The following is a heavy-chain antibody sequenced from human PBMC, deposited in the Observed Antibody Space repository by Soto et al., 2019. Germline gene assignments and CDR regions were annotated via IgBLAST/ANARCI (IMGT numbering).Heavy chain of an antibody. CDR2: INHSGAT. J-gene: IGHJ4*02. V-gene: IGHV4-34*01. D-gene: IGHD3-22*01. CDR3: VRGITLIEAVQGGAPDKYYFDS. Sequence: SETLSLTCAVYGGSFSGHYWSWSRQSPGGGLEWIGEINHSGATNYSPSLKSRVTLLVDTSKNQFSLKLRSVTAADTAVYYCVRGITLIEAVQGGAPDKYYFDSWGQGTRVTVSS. CDR1: GGSFSGHY.